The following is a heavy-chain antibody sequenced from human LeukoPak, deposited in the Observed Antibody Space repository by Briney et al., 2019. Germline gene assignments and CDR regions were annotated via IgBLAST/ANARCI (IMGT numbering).Heavy chain of an antibody. V-gene: IGHV1-8*01. CDR1: GYTFTRHD. J-gene: IGHJ5*02. D-gene: IGHD6-19*01. CDR3: ARVAVAGTGDWFDP. Sequence: VASVKVSCKASGYTFTRHDINWVPQATGQGLEWMGWMNPSSVTTGSAQKFQGTVTMTWNTSLSTAYMELSGLRSEDTAVYYCARVAVAGTGDWFDPWGQGTLVTASS. CDR2: MNPSSVTT.